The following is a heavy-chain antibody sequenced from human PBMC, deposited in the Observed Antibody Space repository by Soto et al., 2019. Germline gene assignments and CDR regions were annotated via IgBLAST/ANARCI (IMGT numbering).Heavy chain of an antibody. CDR1: GYTFTTYY. Sequence: QVQLVQSGAEVKKPGASVKVSCKASGYTFTTYYMHWVRQAPGQGLEWMGLINPSDGSTTYAQKFQGRVTMTRDTSTSTVYMELRRLRSEDTAMYYCARRLLGFGAEGGVDVWGQGATVTVSS. CDR2: INPSDGST. D-gene: IGHD3-10*01. V-gene: IGHV1-46*01. CDR3: ARRLLGFGAEGGVDV. J-gene: IGHJ6*02.